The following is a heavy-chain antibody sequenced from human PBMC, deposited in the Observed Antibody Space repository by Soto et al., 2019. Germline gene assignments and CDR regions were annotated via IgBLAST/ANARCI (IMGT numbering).Heavy chain of an antibody. CDR2: IIPIFGTA. J-gene: IGHJ4*02. D-gene: IGHD2-15*01. Sequence: SXKVSFEASGGTXTSYSIGLVRQAPGQGLEWMGGIIPIFGTANYAQKFQGRVTITADESTSTAYMDLRSLRSEDTAVYYCARIHTVVNHDFDYWGQGKLVTVS. CDR3: ARIHTVVNHDFDY. CDR1: GGTXTSYS. V-gene: IGHV1-69*13.